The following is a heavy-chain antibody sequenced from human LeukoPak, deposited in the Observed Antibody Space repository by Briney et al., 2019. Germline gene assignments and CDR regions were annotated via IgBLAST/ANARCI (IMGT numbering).Heavy chain of an antibody. CDR3: ARTPESSGYFPWYFDY. D-gene: IGHD3-22*01. V-gene: IGHV3-21*01. CDR2: ITSSSTYI. Sequence: PGGSLRLSCAASGFTFSTYSMNWVPRAPGKRLEWVLSITSSSTYIFYADSVKGRFTSSRDNAKNSLYLQMNSLRAEDTAVYYCARTPESSGYFPWYFDYWGQGTVVTVSS. J-gene: IGHJ4*02. CDR1: GFTFSTYS.